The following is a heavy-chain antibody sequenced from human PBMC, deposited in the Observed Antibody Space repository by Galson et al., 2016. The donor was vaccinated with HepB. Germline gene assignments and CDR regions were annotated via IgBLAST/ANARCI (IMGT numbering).Heavy chain of an antibody. Sequence: SLRLSCAASGFTFYNYAMTWVRLPPGKGLEWVSGISGSGDTRWYADSVKGRFTISRDNSRNKVYLHMNNLSAEDTAIYYCAKARTQGEATLLAFDSWGQGSLVIVSS. J-gene: IGHJ5*01. D-gene: IGHD1-1*01. CDR2: ISGSGDTR. V-gene: IGHV3-23*01. CDR1: GFTFYNYA. CDR3: AKARTQGEATLLAFDS.